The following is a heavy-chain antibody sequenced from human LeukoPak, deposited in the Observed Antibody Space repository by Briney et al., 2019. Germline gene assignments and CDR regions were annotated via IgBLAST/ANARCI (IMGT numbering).Heavy chain of an antibody. J-gene: IGHJ4*02. Sequence: PSETLSLTCTVSGGSIGSSGSYWGWVRQPPEKELLWIGSIHYDGTTNYNPSLKNRITISQDTSKNQFSLRLSSVTAADTAVYYCVRDVGHFDIDYWGRGTLVTVSS. CDR1: GGSIGSSGSY. V-gene: IGHV4-39*07. CDR3: VRDVGHFDIDY. D-gene: IGHD3-9*01. CDR2: IHYDGTT.